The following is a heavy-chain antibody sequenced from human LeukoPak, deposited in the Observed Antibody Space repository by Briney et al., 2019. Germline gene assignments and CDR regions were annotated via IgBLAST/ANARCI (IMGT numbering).Heavy chain of an antibody. CDR1: GFTFSSYG. D-gene: IGHD3-16*02. J-gene: IGHJ4*02. V-gene: IGHV3-23*01. CDR3: AKGTTFGGVIVANYFDY. CDR2: ISGSGGST. Sequence: GGSLRLSCAASGFTFSSYGMSWVRQAPGKGLEWVSAISGSGGSTYYADSVKGRLTISRDNSKNTLYLQMNSLRAEDTAVYYCAKGTTFGGVIVANYFDYWGQGTLVTVSS.